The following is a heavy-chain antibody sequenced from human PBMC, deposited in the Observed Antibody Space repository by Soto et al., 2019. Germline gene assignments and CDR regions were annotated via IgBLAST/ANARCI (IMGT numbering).Heavy chain of an antibody. Sequence: ASVKVSCKASGYTFTSYVMHWVRQAPGQRPEWMGWIDAGNGNTEYSQRFQGRVTITRDTSASTVYMELSTLRSEDTSIYYCTRAPPSTYRSGCDSWGQGTLVTVSS. D-gene: IGHD6-19*01. J-gene: IGHJ4*02. CDR1: GYTFTSYV. V-gene: IGHV1-3*01. CDR2: IDAGNGNT. CDR3: TRAPPSTYRSGCDS.